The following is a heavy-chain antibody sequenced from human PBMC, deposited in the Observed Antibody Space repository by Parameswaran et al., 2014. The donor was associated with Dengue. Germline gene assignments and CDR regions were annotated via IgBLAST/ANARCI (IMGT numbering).Heavy chain of an antibody. J-gene: IGHJ4*01. Sequence: QAGGSLRLSCAASGFTFSSYGMHWVRQAPGKGLEWVAVIWYDGSNKYYADSVKGRFTISRDNSKNTLYLQMNSLRAEDTAVYYCARDDRSLTPDGYFDYWARNLVTVSS. D-gene: IGHD4-17*01. CDR1: GFTFSSYG. CDR2: IWYDGSNK. V-gene: IGHV3-33*01. CDR3: ARDDRSLTPDGYFDY.